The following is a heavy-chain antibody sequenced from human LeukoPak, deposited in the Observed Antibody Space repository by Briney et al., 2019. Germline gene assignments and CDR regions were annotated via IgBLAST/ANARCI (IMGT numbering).Heavy chain of an antibody. CDR2: TSSSDAGT. Sequence: GGSLRLSCAASGFAFSSYAMSWVRQAPGKGLEWVSATSSSDAGTYHAESVRGRFTISRDNSKNTLYLQMNSLRAEDTAVYYCARSYQVTRHLDYWGQGTLVTVSS. D-gene: IGHD3-16*02. CDR3: ARSYQVTRHLDY. V-gene: IGHV3-23*01. J-gene: IGHJ4*02. CDR1: GFAFSSYA.